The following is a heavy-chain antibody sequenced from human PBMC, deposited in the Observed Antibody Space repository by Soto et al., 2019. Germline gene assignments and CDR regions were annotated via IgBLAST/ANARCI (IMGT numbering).Heavy chain of an antibody. V-gene: IGHV3-48*01. Sequence: AGGSLRLSCAAFGLTLSTSSMNWVRQAPGRGLEWISYIRRHTSVTAYADSVKGRFTISRDSAKNSLYLQMDNLRVEDTAVYYCAKTTTSIAAAGTDYWGQGTLVTVSS. CDR1: GLTLSTSS. CDR2: IRRHTSVT. CDR3: AKTTTSIAAAGTDY. J-gene: IGHJ4*02. D-gene: IGHD6-13*01.